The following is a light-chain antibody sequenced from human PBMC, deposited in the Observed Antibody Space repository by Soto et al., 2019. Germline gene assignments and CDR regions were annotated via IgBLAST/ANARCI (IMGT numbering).Light chain of an antibody. CDR1: QSVSSY. Sequence: ELTRSPATLSLSPGELTTLSCRASQSVSSYLAWYQQKPGQAPRLLIYDASNRATGIPARFSGSGSGTDFTLTISRLEPEDFAVYYCQQYGSSPRAFGGGTKVDIK. CDR3: QQYGSSPRA. J-gene: IGKJ4*01. CDR2: DAS. V-gene: IGKV3-20*01.